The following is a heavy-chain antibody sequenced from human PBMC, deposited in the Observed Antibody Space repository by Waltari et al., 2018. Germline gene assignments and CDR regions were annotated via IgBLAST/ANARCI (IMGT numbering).Heavy chain of an antibody. CDR1: GFNFDDYA. J-gene: IGHJ3*01. CDR3: AKGHSGSYGLKD. D-gene: IGHD1-26*01. Sequence: EVQLLESGGDSIQPGGSLRLSCAVSGFNFDDYAMHWVRQAPGKGLEWVSGISWNSDNIGYADSVKGRFTISRDNAKNSLYLQMNSLRPEDTALYYCAKGHSGSYGLKDWGQGTMVTVSS. V-gene: IGHV3-9*01. CDR2: ISWNSDNI.